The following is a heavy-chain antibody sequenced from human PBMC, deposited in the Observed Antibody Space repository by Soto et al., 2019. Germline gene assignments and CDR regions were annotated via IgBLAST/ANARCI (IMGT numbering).Heavy chain of an antibody. D-gene: IGHD1-26*01. CDR3: ARDGGYEGATFLNDY. J-gene: IGHJ4*02. V-gene: IGHV3-33*01. CDR1: GFTFSSYG. Sequence: GGSLRLSCAASGFTFSSYGMHWVRQAPGKGLEWVAVIWYDGSNKYYADSVKGRFTISRDNSKNTLYLQMNSLRAEDTAVYYCARDGGYEGATFLNDYWGQGTLVTVSS. CDR2: IWYDGSNK.